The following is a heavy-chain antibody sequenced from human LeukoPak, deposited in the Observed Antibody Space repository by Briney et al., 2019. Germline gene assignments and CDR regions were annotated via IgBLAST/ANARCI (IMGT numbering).Heavy chain of an antibody. CDR1: GGSISAYY. CDR3: ATMRSRKNY. Sequence: SETLSLTCSVSGGSISAYYWNWIRQPPEKGLEWIGYVHYTGRTTYNASLKSRVTISVDTSKNQFSLRLRSVTAADTAVYYCATMRSRKNYWGQGTLVTVSS. V-gene: IGHV4-59*01. CDR2: VHYTGRT. J-gene: IGHJ4*02.